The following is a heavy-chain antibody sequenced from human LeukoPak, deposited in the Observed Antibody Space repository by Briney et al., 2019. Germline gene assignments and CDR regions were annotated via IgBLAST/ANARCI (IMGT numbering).Heavy chain of an antibody. J-gene: IGHJ3*01. Sequence: GGSLRLSCAASGFTFSSYSMNWVRQAPGKGLEWVSSISSSSSYIYYADSVKGRFTISRDNAKNSLYLQMNGLRAEDTAVYYCARDGQDYDSSGNWGQGTMATVSS. CDR2: ISSSSSYI. CDR3: ARDGQDYDSSGN. V-gene: IGHV3-21*01. D-gene: IGHD3-22*01. CDR1: GFTFSSYS.